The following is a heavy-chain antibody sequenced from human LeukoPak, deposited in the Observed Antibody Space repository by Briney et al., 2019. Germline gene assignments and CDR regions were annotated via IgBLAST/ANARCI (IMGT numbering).Heavy chain of an antibody. V-gene: IGHV3-23*01. CDR3: AKDSTISLYYYYTDV. D-gene: IGHD5-24*01. Sequence: GGSLRLSCAASAFTFSSYAMHWVRQAPGKGLEWVSAISGSGGSTYYADSVKGRFTISRDNSKNTLYLQMNSLRAEDTAVYYCAKDSTISLYYYYTDVWGKGTTVTVSS. CDR1: AFTFSSYA. CDR2: ISGSGGST. J-gene: IGHJ6*03.